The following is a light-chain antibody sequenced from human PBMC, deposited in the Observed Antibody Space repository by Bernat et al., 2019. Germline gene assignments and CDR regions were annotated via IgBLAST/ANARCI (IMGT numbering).Light chain of an antibody. J-gene: IGLJ3*02. CDR3: SSYTSSGTLV. CDR2: DVN. V-gene: IGLV2-14*03. CDR1: SSDVGAYNY. Sequence: QSALTQPASVSGSPGQSITIPCTGTSSDVGAYNYVPRYQQHPDRAPKLMIYDVNNRPSGVSNRFSGSKSGNTASLTISGLQAEDEADYYCSSYTSSGTLVFGGGTKLTVL.